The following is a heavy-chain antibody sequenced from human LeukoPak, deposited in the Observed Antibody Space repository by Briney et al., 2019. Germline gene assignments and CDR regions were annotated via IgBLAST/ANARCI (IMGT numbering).Heavy chain of an antibody. Sequence: GGSLRLSCAASGFTFSNYWMHWVRQAPGKGLEWVSLIKNEGGGAFYADSVKGRFTISRDNAKSTVYLQMNSLSAEDAAVYYCAKDEATTGGGLDLWGQGTLAIVSS. D-gene: IGHD1-1*01. CDR1: GFTFSNYW. CDR2: IKNEGGGA. V-gene: IGHV3-74*01. J-gene: IGHJ5*02. CDR3: AKDEATTGGGLDL.